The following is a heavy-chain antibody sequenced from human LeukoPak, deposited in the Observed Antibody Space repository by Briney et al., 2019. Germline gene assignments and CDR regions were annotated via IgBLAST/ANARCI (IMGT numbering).Heavy chain of an antibody. J-gene: IGHJ4*02. Sequence: GGSLRLSCAASGFTFDDYGMSWVRQTPGKGLEWVSVIHNDGSTYHADSVKGRFTISRDNSKNTLYLQMNSLRVEDTAAYYCAALARDYWGQGTLVTVSS. D-gene: IGHD3-3*02. CDR1: GFTFDDYG. CDR2: IHNDGST. V-gene: IGHV3-53*01. CDR3: AALARDY.